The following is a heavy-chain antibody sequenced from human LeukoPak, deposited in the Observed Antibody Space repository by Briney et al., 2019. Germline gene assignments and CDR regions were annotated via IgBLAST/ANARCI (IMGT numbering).Heavy chain of an antibody. Sequence: ASVKVSCKASGGTFSSYAISWVRQAPGQGLEWMGGIIPIFGTANYAQKFQGRVTITADESTSTAYMELSSLRSEDTAVYYCARVFCGGDCVYYFYMDGWGKGTTVSVSS. D-gene: IGHD2-21*01. CDR1: GGTFSSYA. V-gene: IGHV1-69*13. J-gene: IGHJ6*03. CDR2: IIPIFGTA. CDR3: ARVFCGGDCVYYFYMDG.